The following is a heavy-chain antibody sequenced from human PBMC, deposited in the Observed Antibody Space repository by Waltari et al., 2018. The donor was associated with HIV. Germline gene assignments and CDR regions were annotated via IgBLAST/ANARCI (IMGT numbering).Heavy chain of an antibody. Sequence: EEQLVEAGGGGVIKPGESLRLSCVGSGFTFSQYAMNWVRQAPGKGLAWIAYISSESTNIQYADSVKGRFTVSRDNAKESRYLQMNSLRDGDTAVYYCARDTLNFYFGLDVWGQGTTVTVSS. J-gene: IGHJ6*02. CDR2: ISSESTNI. D-gene: IGHD3-9*01. CDR3: ARDTLNFYFGLDV. CDR1: GFTFSQYA. V-gene: IGHV3-48*02.